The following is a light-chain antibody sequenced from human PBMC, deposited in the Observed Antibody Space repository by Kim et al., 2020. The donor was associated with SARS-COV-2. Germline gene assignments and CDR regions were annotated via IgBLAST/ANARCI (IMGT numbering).Light chain of an antibody. CDR1: QSVSSGS. Sequence: SPGERATLSSRASQSVSSGSLAWYQQKPGQAPRFLIYAASSRATDIPDRFSGSGSGTDFTLTISRLEPEDFAVYYCQQYGSSPSTFGQGTRLEIE. CDR3: QQYGSSPST. CDR2: AAS. V-gene: IGKV3-20*01. J-gene: IGKJ5*01.